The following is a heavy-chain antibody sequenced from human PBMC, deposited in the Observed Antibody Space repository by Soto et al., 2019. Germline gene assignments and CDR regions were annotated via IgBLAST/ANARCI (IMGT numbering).Heavy chain of an antibody. V-gene: IGHV3-23*01. CDR1: GFTFSSYA. CDR3: ARGFSGYDGIWLYNWFDP. D-gene: IGHD5-12*01. J-gene: IGHJ5*02. CDR2: ISGSGGST. Sequence: GGSLRLSCAASGFTFSSYAMSWVRQAPGKGLEWVSAISGSGGSTYYADSVKGRFTISRDNSKNTLYLQMNSLRAEDTAVYYCARGFSGYDGIWLYNWFDPWGQGTLVTVSS.